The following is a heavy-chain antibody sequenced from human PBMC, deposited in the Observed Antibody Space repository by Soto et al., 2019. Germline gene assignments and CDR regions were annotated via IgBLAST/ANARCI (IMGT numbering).Heavy chain of an antibody. CDR1: GFTFSSYA. CDR3: ARNSSIAADDVYYYYGMDV. J-gene: IGHJ6*02. Sequence: GGSLRLSCAASGFTFSSYAMHWVRQAPGKGLEWVGVISYDGSNKYYADSVKGRFTISRDNSKNTLYLQMHSLIAEDTAVYYCARNSSIAADDVYYYYGMDVWGQGTTVTVSS. V-gene: IGHV3-30-3*01. D-gene: IGHD6-13*01. CDR2: ISYDGSNK.